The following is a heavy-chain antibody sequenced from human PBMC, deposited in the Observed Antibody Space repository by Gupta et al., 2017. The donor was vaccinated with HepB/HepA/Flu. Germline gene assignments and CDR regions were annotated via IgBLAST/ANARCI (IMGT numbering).Heavy chain of an antibody. CDR2: IWYDGSNK. V-gene: IGHV3-33*01. CDR3: ARWYDNKCIDV. D-gene: IGHD3-22*01. Sequence: QVQLVESGGGVVQPGRSLRLSCAASGFTFRSHGMHWVRQAPGKGLEWVAVIWYDGSNKYYADSVKGRFTISRDNSKNTLDLQMNSLRVEDTAVYYCARWYDNKCIDVWGKGTTVTVSS. J-gene: IGHJ6*03. CDR1: GFTFRSHG.